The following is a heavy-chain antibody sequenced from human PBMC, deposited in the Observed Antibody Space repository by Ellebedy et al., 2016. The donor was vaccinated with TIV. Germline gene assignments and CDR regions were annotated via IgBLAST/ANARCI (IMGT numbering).Heavy chain of an antibody. CDR2: VKPNTEGGTA. J-gene: IGHJ4*02. Sequence: GGSLRLXXAASGFTFSHAWMTWVRQAPGKGLEWIGHVKPNTEGGTADYSAPVKGRFTISRDDSQNTVYLQMISLKTEDTAVYYCLTITGDYWGQGVLVTVSS. CDR1: GFTFSHAW. V-gene: IGHV3-15*01. CDR3: LTITGDY. D-gene: IGHD1-20*01.